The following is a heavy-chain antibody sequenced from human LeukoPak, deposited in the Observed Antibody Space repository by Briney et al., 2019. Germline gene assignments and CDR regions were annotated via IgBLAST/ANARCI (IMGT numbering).Heavy chain of an antibody. Sequence: TTSETLSLTCTVSGGSISSYYWSWIRQPPGKGLEWIGYIYYSGSTNYSPSLKSRVTISVDTSKNQFSLKLSSVTAADTAVYYCARDGRDWFDPWGQGTLVTVSS. CDR3: ARDGRDWFDP. D-gene: IGHD1-1*01. CDR1: GGSISSYY. J-gene: IGHJ5*02. V-gene: IGHV4-59*01. CDR2: IYYSGST.